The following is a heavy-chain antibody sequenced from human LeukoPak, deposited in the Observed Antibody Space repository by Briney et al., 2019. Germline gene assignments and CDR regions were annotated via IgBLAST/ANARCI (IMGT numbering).Heavy chain of an antibody. CDR1: GFTFSSYG. D-gene: IGHD2-8*01. CDR2: ISGSGGTT. CDR3: AKDRDCTNGVCYFDY. J-gene: IGHJ4*02. V-gene: IGHV3-23*01. Sequence: GGSLRLSCAASGFTFSSYGMTWVRQAPGKGLEWVSAISGSGGTTYYADSVKGRFTISRDNSKNTLYLQMNSLRAEDTAVYYCAKDRDCTNGVCYFDYWGQGTLVTVSS.